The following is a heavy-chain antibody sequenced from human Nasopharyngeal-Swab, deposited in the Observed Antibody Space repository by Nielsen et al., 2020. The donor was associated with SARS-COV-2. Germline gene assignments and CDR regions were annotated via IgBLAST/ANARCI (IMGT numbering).Heavy chain of an antibody. V-gene: IGHV4-30-2*01. J-gene: IGHJ6*03. Sequence: SEILSLTCAVSGGSISSGGYSWSWIRQPPGKGLEWIGYIYHSGSTYYNPSLKSRVTISVDTSKNQFSLKLSSVTAADTAVYYCASSFGVVIMDVWGKGTTVTVSS. CDR2: IYHSGST. CDR1: GGSISSGGYS. D-gene: IGHD3-3*01. CDR3: ASSFGVVIMDV.